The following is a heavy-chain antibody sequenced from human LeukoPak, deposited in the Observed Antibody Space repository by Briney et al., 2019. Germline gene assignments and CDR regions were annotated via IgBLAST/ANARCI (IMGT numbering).Heavy chain of an antibody. J-gene: IGHJ4*02. CDR2: ISSSSSSI. Sequence: PGGSLRLSCAASGFTFSSYSMNWVRQAPGKGLEWVSSISSSSSSIYYADSVKGRFTISRDNAKNSLYLQMNSLRAEDTAVYYCARGLQGIDYWGQGTLVTVSS. V-gene: IGHV3-21*01. CDR1: GFTFSSYS. CDR3: ARGLQGIDY. D-gene: IGHD4-11*01.